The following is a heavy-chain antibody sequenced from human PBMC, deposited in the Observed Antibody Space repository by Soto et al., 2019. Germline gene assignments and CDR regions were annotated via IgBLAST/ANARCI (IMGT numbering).Heavy chain of an antibody. D-gene: IGHD3-3*01. V-gene: IGHV4-39*07. CDR3: ARVYTRRYYDFWSGYHNWFDP. CDR1: GASLSTISYY. J-gene: IGHJ5*02. CDR2: IFFTGNT. Sequence: SETLSLTCTVSGASLSTISYYWGWIRQPPGKGLEWVGCIFFTGNTYYNPSLKSRVTISVDTSKNQFSLKLSSVTAADTAVYYCARVYTRRYYDFWSGYHNWFDPWGQGTLVTVSS.